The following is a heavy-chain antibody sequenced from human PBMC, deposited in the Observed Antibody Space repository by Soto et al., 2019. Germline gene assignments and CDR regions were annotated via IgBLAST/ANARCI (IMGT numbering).Heavy chain of an antibody. CDR3: ARDPSSYPDAFDI. J-gene: IGHJ3*02. CDR2: ISSRGSYI. CDR1: GFTFSSYT. V-gene: IGHV3-21*01. Sequence: EVQLVESGGGLVKPGGSLRLSCVASGFTFSSYTMNWVRQAPGEGLEWISSISSRGSYIYYADSVKVRFTISRDNAKNSLSLQMNSLRAEDTVVYYCARDPSSYPDAFDIWGQGKVVTVSS. D-gene: IGHD3-16*01.